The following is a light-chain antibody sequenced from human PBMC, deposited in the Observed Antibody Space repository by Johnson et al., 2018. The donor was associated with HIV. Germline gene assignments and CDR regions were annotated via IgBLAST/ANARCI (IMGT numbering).Light chain of an antibody. CDR2: ENN. CDR3: GSWDTSLSASL. CDR1: SSNIDNDY. Sequence: QSVLTQPPSVSAAPGQKVTISCSGASSNIDNDYVSWYQQIPGTAPKLLIYENNKRPSGIHDRFSGSKSASTATMAITGLQTGDAGDYYRGSWDTSLSASLFGTGTKVSVL. J-gene: IGLJ1*01. V-gene: IGLV1-51*01.